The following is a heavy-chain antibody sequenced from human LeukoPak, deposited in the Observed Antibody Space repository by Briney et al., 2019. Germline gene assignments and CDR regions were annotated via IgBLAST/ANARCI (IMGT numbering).Heavy chain of an antibody. Sequence: GGSLRLSCAVSGFTFSSYNMNWVRQAPGKGLEWVSSISSSSSYIYYADSVKGRLTISRDNAKNSLYLQMNSLRAEDTAVYYCARAQFEPYYFDYWGQGTLVTVSS. CDR1: GFTFSSYN. J-gene: IGHJ4*02. D-gene: IGHD3-10*01. CDR3: ARAQFEPYYFDY. CDR2: ISSSSSYI. V-gene: IGHV3-21*01.